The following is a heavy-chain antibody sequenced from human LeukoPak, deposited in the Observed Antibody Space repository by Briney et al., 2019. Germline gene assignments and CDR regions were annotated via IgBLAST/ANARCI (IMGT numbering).Heavy chain of an antibody. CDR1: GYSFASYW. CDR3: ARLDDYYDSSGYYDY. D-gene: IGHD3-22*01. J-gene: IGHJ4*02. Sequence: GESLQISCQGSGYSFASYWIGWVRQMPGKGLEWMGIIYPGDSDTRYSPSFQGQVTISADKSISTAYLQWSSLKASDTAMYYCARLDDYYDSSGYYDYWGQGTLVTVSS. V-gene: IGHV5-51*01. CDR2: IYPGDSDT.